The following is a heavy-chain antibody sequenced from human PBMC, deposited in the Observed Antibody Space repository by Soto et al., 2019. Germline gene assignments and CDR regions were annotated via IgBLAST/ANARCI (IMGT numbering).Heavy chain of an antibody. CDR2: INHSGST. J-gene: IGHJ3*02. CDR1: GGSFSGYY. CDR3: ASVSSSSLSDAFDI. D-gene: IGHD6-6*01. Sequence: SETLSLTCAVYGGSFSGYYWSWIRQPPGKGLEWIGEINHSGSTNYNPSLKSRVTISVDTSKNQFSLKLSPVTAADTAVYYCASVSSSSLSDAFDIWGQGTMVTVSS. V-gene: IGHV4-34*01.